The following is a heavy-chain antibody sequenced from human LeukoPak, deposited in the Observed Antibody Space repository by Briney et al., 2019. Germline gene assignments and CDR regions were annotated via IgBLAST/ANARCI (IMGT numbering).Heavy chain of an antibody. CDR2: ISWNSGSI. CDR1: GFTFDDYA. CDR3: AKEGSGSYYNYPDY. V-gene: IGHV3-9*01. D-gene: IGHD3-10*01. Sequence: GGSLRLSCAASGFTFDDYAMHWVRQAPGKGLEWVSGISWNSGSIGYADSVKGRFTISRDNAKNSLYLQMNSLRAEDTALYYCAKEGSGSYYNYPDYWGQGTLVTVSS. J-gene: IGHJ4*02.